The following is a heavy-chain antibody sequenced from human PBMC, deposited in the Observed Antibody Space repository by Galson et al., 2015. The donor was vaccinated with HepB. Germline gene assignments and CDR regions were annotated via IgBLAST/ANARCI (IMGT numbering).Heavy chain of an antibody. CDR1: GFTFSNAW. J-gene: IGHJ6*02. Sequence: SLRLSCAASGFTFSNAWMSWVRQAPGKWLEWVGRIKSKTDGGTTDYAAPVKGRFTISRDDSKNTLYLQMNSLKTEDTAVYYCTTGRQIAPPPYYFHYGMDVWGRGTTVTVSS. CDR3: TTGRQIAPPPYYFHYGMDV. D-gene: IGHD6-6*01. V-gene: IGHV3-15*01. CDR2: IKSKTDGGTT.